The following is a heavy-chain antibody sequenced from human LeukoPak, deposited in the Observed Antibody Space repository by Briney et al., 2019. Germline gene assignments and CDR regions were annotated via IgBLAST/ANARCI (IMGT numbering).Heavy chain of an antibody. CDR1: GFTFSGSA. CDR3: TRHCGGDCRDY. CDR2: IRSKANSYAT. V-gene: IGHV3-73*01. Sequence: GGSLRLSCAASGFTFSGSAMHWVPQSSGKGLEWVGRIRSKANSYATAYAASVKGRFTISRDDSKNTAYLQMNSLKTEDTAVYFCTRHCGGDCRDYWGQGTLVTVSS. J-gene: IGHJ4*02. D-gene: IGHD2-21*02.